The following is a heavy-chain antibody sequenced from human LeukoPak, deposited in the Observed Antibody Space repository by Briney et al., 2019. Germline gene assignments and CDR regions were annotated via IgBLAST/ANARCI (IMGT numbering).Heavy chain of an antibody. J-gene: IGHJ6*02. Sequence: SETLSLTCTVSGVSTNTYYYWSWIRQPPGKGLEWIGYIYYSGSTNYNPSLKSRVTISVDTSKNQFSLKLSSVTAADTAVYYCARGKYYYYGMDVWGQGTTVTVSS. CDR2: IYYSGST. V-gene: IGHV4-59*01. CDR1: GVSTNTYYY. CDR3: ARGKYYYYGMDV.